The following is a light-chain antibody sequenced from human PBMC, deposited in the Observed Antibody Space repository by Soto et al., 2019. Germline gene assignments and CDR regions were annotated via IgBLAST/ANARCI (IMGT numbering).Light chain of an antibody. V-gene: IGLV1-44*01. Sequence: QSVLTQPPAASGTPGQRVTISCSGSSSNIGNNQVNWYQQVPGTAPKLLIYSTNHRPSGVPDRFSGSKSGTSASLAISGLQSDDEADYYCAAWDDSLNAVVFGGGTKLTVL. J-gene: IGLJ2*01. CDR2: STN. CDR1: SSNIGNNQ. CDR3: AAWDDSLNAVV.